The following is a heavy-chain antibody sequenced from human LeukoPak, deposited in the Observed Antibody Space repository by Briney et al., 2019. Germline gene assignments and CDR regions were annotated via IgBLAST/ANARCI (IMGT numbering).Heavy chain of an antibody. V-gene: IGHV1-24*01. J-gene: IGHJ4*02. CDR2: FDPEDGET. D-gene: IGHD4-11*01. CDR3: ATAHPFIPRYRNAV. Sequence: ASVKVSCKVSGYTLTELSMHWVRQAPGKGLEWMGGFDPEDGETIYAQKFQGRVTMTEDTSTDTAYMELSSLRSEDTAVYYCATAHPFIPRYRNAVWGQGTLVTVSS. CDR1: GYTLTELS.